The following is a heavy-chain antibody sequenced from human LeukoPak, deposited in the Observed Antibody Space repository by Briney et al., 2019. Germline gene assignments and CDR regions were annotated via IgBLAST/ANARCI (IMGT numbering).Heavy chain of an antibody. D-gene: IGHD6-13*01. CDR1: GFSFSSDE. CDR3: AKGGESSSWLFDY. V-gene: IGHV3-48*03. Sequence: PGGSLRLSCAASGFSFSSDELNWVRQAPGKGLEWLSYISTSGRTTYYADSVKGRFTISRDNSKNTLYLQMNSLRAEDTAVYYCAKGGESSSWLFDYWGQGTLVPVSS. CDR2: ISTSGRTT. J-gene: IGHJ4*02.